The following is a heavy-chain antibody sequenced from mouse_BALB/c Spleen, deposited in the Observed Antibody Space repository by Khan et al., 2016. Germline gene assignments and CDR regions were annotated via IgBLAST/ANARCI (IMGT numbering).Heavy chain of an antibody. D-gene: IGHD1-1*01. CDR3: ASLLLRLHY. J-gene: IGHJ2*01. CDR2: IDPANGNT. V-gene: IGHV14-3*02. CDR1: GFNILDTY. Sequence: VQLQQSGAELVKPGASVKLSCTASGFNILDTYMHWVKQRPEQGLEWIGRIDPANGNTKYDPKFQGKATVTADTSSNPAYLQLSSLTSEDTAFYYCASLLLRLHYWGQGTTLTVSS.